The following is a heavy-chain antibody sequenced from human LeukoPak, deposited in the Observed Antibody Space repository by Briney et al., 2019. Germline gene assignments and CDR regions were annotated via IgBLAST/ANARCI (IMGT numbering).Heavy chain of an antibody. CDR1: GFTFSSYA. CDR3: AKQSPYGGRFGVDDD. D-gene: IGHD1-26*01. J-gene: IGHJ4*02. V-gene: IGHV3-23*01. Sequence: GGSLRLSCAASGFTFSSYAMNWVRQAPGKGLQWVSAISGSGGSTYYADSVKGRFTISRDNSKNTLYLQMNDLRPEDTAVYSCAKQSPYGGRFGVDDDWGRGTLVTVSS. CDR2: ISGSGGST.